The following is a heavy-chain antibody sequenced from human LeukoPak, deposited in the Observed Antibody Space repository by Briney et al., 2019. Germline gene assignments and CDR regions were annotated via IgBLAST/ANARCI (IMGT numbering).Heavy chain of an antibody. CDR1: GVSVSSGSYY. V-gene: IGHV4-61*01. CDR2: AYFSGST. J-gene: IGHJ4*02. CDR3: ARDRSYGYFDY. D-gene: IGHD5-18*01. Sequence: KTSETLSLTCTVSGVSVSSGSYYWSWIRQPPGKGLEWIGFAYFSGSTNYNPSLKSRVTISVDTSKNQFSLKLSSVTAADTAVYYCARDRSYGYFDYWGQGTLVTVSS.